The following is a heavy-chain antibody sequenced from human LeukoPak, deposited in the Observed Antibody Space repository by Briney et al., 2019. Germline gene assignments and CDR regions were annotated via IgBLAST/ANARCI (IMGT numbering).Heavy chain of an antibody. CDR1: NGSLNGYY. Sequence: PSETLSLTCGVYNGSLNGYYWFWIRQPPGKGLEWIGEINQSGNTNYNPSLGSRVTMSLDTSKNQFSLRLNSMTAADTAIYFCAAMGVVVVPSRGVYWFDPWGQGTPVIVSS. CDR3: AAMGVVVVPSRGVYWFDP. J-gene: IGHJ5*02. V-gene: IGHV4-34*01. D-gene: IGHD2-15*01. CDR2: INQSGNT.